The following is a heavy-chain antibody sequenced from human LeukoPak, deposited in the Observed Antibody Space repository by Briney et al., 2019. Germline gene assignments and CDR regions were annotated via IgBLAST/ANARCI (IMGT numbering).Heavy chain of an antibody. J-gene: IGHJ4*02. CDR2: ICISIGTT. CDR1: LVTLSSDT. CDR3: AQDQQRPIIHYFDH. D-gene: IGHD6-25*01. Sequence: GGSLRLSSVPSLVTLSSDTTSSGRQAPGKRLERGSFICISIGTTYYADSVKGRFTISRDNAKNSLYLQRNRLRDEDPAAYYFAQDQQRPIIHYFDHWGQGSLVSVSS. V-gene: IGHV3-48*02.